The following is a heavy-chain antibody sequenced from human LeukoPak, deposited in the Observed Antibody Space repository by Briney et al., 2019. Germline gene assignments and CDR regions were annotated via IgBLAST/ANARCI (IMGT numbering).Heavy chain of an antibody. Sequence: PSETLSLTCTVSGGSLNNYYWSWIRQPAGKGLEWIGSMYTSGSTIYRTTIKSRATMSTYTSKNKFSLKRSSVTAADTAVYYCARNWRSRKAFDMWGQGTMVTVSS. CDR1: GGSLNNYY. CDR3: ARNWRSRKAFDM. V-gene: IGHV4-4*07. CDR2: MYTSGST. J-gene: IGHJ3*02. D-gene: IGHD3-3*01.